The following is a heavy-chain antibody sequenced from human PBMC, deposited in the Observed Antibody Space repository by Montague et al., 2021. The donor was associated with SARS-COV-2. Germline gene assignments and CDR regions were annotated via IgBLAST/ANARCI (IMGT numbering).Heavy chain of an antibody. CDR1: GFTFNNYT. V-gene: IGHV3-30*09. J-gene: IGHJ4*02. D-gene: IGHD6-19*01. CDR3: VRASLIKARIAVAGTTVH. CDR2: ISYDGSNK. Sequence: SLRLSCAASGFTFNNYTIHWVRQAPGKGLEWVAIISYDGSNKYYADSVKGRFAISRDNSKNTLYLQMNSLRAEDTAVYYCVRASLIKARIAVAGTTVHWGQGTLVTISS.